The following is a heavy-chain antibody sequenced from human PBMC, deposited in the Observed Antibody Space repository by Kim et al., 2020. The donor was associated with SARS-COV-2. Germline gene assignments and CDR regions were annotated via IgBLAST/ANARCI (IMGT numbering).Heavy chain of an antibody. D-gene: IGHD6-13*01. CDR3: AKDGSSSWYEVSSSVN. Sequence: VKGRFTISRDNSKNTLYLQMNSLRAEDTAVYYCAKDGSSSWYEVSSSVNWGQGTLVTVSS. V-gene: IGHV3-23*01. J-gene: IGHJ4*02.